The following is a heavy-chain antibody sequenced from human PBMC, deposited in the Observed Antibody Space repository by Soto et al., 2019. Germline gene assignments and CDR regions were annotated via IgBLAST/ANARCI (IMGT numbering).Heavy chain of an antibody. CDR1: GSTFSNAW. J-gene: IGHJ4*02. CDR3: TTVWHGDYYSSLDY. V-gene: IGHV3-15*01. Sequence: GGSLRLSCAASGSTFSNAWMSWVRQAPGKGLEWVGRIKSKTDGGTTDYAAPVKGRFTISRDDSKNTLYLQMNSLKTEDTAVYYCTTVWHGDYYSSLDYWGQGTLVTVSS. CDR2: IKSKTDGGTT. D-gene: IGHD2-21*02.